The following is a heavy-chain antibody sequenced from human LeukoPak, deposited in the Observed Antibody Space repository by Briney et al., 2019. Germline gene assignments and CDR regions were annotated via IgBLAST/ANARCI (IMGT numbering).Heavy chain of an antibody. Sequence: GGSLRLSCAASGLTFSTFPMTWVRQTPGTGLDWVSAISASGETTYYADSVKGRFTISRDNSKNTLYLQMNSLRVEDTAVYYCAKDRGYWGQGTLVTVSS. CDR1: GLTFSTFP. J-gene: IGHJ4*02. V-gene: IGHV3-23*01. CDR3: AKDRGY. CDR2: ISASGETT.